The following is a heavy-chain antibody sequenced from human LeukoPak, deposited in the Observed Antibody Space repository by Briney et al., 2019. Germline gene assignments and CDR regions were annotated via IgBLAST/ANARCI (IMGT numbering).Heavy chain of an antibody. D-gene: IGHD3-10*01. CDR1: GGSISSYY. Sequence: SETLSLTCTVSGGSISSYYWSWIRQPAGKGLEWIGRIYTGGSTNYNPSLKSRVTMSVDTSKNQFSLKLSSVTAADTAVYYCARDRVWFGESPFDYWGQGTLVTVSS. V-gene: IGHV4-4*07. CDR3: ARDRVWFGESPFDY. J-gene: IGHJ4*02. CDR2: IYTGGST.